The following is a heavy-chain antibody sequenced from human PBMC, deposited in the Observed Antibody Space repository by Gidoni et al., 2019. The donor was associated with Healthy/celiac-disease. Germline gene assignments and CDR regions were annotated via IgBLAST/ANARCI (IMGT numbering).Heavy chain of an antibody. J-gene: IGHJ4*02. V-gene: IGHV4-34*01. Sequence: QVQLQQWGAGLLKPSETLSLTCAVYGGSFSGYYWSWIRPPPGKGLEWIGEINHSGSTNYNPSLKSRVTISVDTSKNKFSLKLSSVTAADTAVYYGARLVGMSAAVRLLPRSREPYYFDYWGQGTLVTVSS. CDR1: GGSFSGYY. CDR2: INHSGST. CDR3: ARLVGMSAAVRLLPRSREPYYFDY. D-gene: IGHD6-13*01.